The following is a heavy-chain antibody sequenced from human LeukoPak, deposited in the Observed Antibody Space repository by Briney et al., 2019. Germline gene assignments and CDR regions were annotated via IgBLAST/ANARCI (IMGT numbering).Heavy chain of an antibody. CDR2: IYSGGST. CDR1: GFTVSSNY. D-gene: IGHD1-26*01. CDR3: ARDRGWEPRFDP. Sequence: GGSLRLSCAASGFTVSSNYMSWVRQAPGKGLEWVSVIYSGGSTYYADSVKGRFTISRDNSKNTLYLQMNSLRAEDTAVYYCARDRGWEPRFDPWGQGTLVAVSS. V-gene: IGHV3-66*01. J-gene: IGHJ5*02.